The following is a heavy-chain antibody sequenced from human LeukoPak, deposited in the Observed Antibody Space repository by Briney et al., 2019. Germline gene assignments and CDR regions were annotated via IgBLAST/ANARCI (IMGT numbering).Heavy chain of an antibody. V-gene: IGHV3-48*04. D-gene: IGHD6-19*01. CDR1: GFTFSSYS. CDR3: AGYSSGWFGAFHI. CDR2: ISSSGGTI. J-gene: IGHJ3*02. Sequence: GGSLRLSCAASGFTFSSYSMNWIRQAPGKGLEWISYISSSGGTIYYADSVKGRFTISRDNAKNSLYLQMNSLRAEDTAVYYCAGYSSGWFGAFHIWGQGTMVTVSS.